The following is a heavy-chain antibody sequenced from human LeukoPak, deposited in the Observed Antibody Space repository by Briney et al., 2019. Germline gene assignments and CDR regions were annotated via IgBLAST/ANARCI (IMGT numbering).Heavy chain of an antibody. V-gene: IGHV3-33*01. CDR3: ARVTYYYDSSGYSHNAFDI. D-gene: IGHD3-22*01. J-gene: IGHJ3*02. CDR2: IWYDGSNK. CDR1: GFTFSSYG. Sequence: GGSLILSCAASGFTFSSYGMHWVRQAPGKGLEWVAVIWYDGSNKYYADSVKGRFTISRDNSKNTLYLQMNSLRAEDTAVYYCARVTYYYDSSGYSHNAFDIWGQGTMVTVSS.